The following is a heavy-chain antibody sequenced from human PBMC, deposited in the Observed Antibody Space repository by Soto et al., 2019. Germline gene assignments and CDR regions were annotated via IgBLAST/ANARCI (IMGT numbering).Heavy chain of an antibody. J-gene: IGHJ5*02. D-gene: IGHD6-13*01. CDR2: IYYSGST. Sequence: QLQLQESGPGLVKPSETLSLTCTVSGGSISSSSYYWGWIRQPPGKGLEWIGSIYYSGSTYYNPSLKSRVTISVDTSKNQSSRKLSSVTAAATAVYYCARHGIAADDNWFDPWGQGTLVTVSS. CDR3: ARHGIAADDNWFDP. CDR1: GGSISSSSYY. V-gene: IGHV4-39*01.